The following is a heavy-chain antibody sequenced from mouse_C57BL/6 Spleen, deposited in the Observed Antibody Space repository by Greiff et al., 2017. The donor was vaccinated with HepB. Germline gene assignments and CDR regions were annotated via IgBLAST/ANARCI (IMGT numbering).Heavy chain of an antibody. CDR3: ARGTTVVAGDYAMDY. D-gene: IGHD1-1*01. CDR1: GYTFTNYW. CDR2: IYPGGGYT. J-gene: IGHJ4*01. Sequence: VQLQQSGAELVRPGTSVKMSCKASGYTFTNYWIGWAKQRPGHGLEWIGDIYPGGGYTNYNEKFKGKATLTADKSSSTAYMQFSSLTSADSAIYYCARGTTVVAGDYAMDYWGQGTSVTVSS. V-gene: IGHV1-63*01.